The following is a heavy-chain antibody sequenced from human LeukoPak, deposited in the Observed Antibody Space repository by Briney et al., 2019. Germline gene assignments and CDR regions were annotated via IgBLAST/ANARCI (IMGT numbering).Heavy chain of an antibody. CDR2: IYYSGNT. Sequence: SETLSLTCAVSGGSISGSSYFWGWIRQPPGKGLEWIGSIYYSGNTYYNPSHKSRVTISVDTSKNQFSLKLSSVTAADTAVYYCARLKEGIDYWGQGTLVTVSS. CDR1: GGSISGSSYF. V-gene: IGHV4-39*01. J-gene: IGHJ4*02. D-gene: IGHD3-10*01. CDR3: ARLKEGIDY.